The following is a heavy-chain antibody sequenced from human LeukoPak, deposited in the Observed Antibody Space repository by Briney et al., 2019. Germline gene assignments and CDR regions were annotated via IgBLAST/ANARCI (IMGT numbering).Heavy chain of an antibody. D-gene: IGHD4-23*01. CDR2: AADSGST. CDR1: GGSISSGAYY. Sequence: SETLSLTCIVSGGSISSGAYYWAWIRQPPGKGLEWIGYAADSGSTNYNPSLKSRVTISVDSSTNHFSLKLSSVTAADTAVYYCARDGARLRWGQDYWGQGTLVTVSS. CDR3: ARDGARLRWGQDY. V-gene: IGHV4-61*03. J-gene: IGHJ4*02.